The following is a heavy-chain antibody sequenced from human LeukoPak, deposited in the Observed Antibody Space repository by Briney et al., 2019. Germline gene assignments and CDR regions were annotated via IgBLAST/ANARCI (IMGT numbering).Heavy chain of an antibody. D-gene: IGHD1-26*01. V-gene: IGHV3-23*01. CDR2: ISGSGGST. CDR1: GFTFSSYA. CDR3: AKDASRVGATPWFDP. J-gene: IGHJ5*02. Sequence: GGSLRLSCAASGFTFSSYAMSWVRQAPGKALEWVSAISGSGGSTYYADSVKGRFTISRDNSKNTLYLQMNSLRAEDTAVYYCAKDASRVGATPWFDPWGQGTLVTVSS.